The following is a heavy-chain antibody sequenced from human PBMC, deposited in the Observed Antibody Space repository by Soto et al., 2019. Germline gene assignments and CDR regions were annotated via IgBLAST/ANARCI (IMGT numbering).Heavy chain of an antibody. CDR3: ATSYGHAWYTY. CDR1: GGSISSYY. CDR2: IYYSGFT. Sequence: SETLSLSCTVSGGSISSYYWSWIRQPPGKGLEWIGYIYYSGFTNYNPSLKSRVTISVDTSKNQFSLKLTSVTVADTAVYYCATSYGHAWYTYWGQGTQVTVSS. D-gene: IGHD6-13*01. J-gene: IGHJ4*02. V-gene: IGHV4-59*01.